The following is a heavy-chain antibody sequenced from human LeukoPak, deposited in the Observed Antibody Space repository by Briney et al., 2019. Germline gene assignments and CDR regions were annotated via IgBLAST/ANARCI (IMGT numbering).Heavy chain of an antibody. V-gene: IGHV3-30*18. CDR1: GFTFSSHW. J-gene: IGHJ4*02. CDR2: ISYDGSNK. Sequence: GGSLRLSCAASGFTFSSHWMHWVRQAPGKGLEWVAVISYDGSNKYYAESVKGRFTISRDNSKNTLYLQMSSLRGEDTAVYYCAKGGESSGYYGGPDYWGQGTLVTVSS. CDR3: AKGGESSGYYGGPDY. D-gene: IGHD3-22*01.